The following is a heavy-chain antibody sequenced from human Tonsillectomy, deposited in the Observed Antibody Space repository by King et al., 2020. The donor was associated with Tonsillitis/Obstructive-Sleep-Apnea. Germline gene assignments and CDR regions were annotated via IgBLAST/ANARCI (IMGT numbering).Heavy chain of an antibody. D-gene: IGHD4/OR15-4a*01. CDR2: IWYDGSNK. V-gene: IGHV3-33*01. Sequence: VQLVQSGGGVVQPGRSLRLSCAASGFTFSTYGMNWVRKAPGKGLEWVALIWYDGSNKYYADSVKGRFTISRDNSKNMLYLQMNSLRAEDTAVYYCARARVLKGGFDPWGQGTLVTVSS. CDR3: ARARVLKGGFDP. CDR1: GFTFSTYG. J-gene: IGHJ5*02.